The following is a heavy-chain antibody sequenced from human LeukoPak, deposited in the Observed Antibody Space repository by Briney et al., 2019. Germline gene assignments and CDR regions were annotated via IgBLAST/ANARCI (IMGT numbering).Heavy chain of an antibody. J-gene: IGHJ4*02. CDR1: GFPFNAYW. D-gene: IGHD6-13*01. V-gene: IGHV3-7*03. CDR2: IRQDGDTK. Sequence: GGSLRLSCAASGFPFNAYWMTWVRQAPGKGLEWVANIRQDGDTKYYVDSVKGRFTISRDNAMNTLYLQMNSLRAEDTAIYYCARSLPYGTTWYGRSDFWGQGTLVTVSS. CDR3: ARSLPYGTTWYGRSDF.